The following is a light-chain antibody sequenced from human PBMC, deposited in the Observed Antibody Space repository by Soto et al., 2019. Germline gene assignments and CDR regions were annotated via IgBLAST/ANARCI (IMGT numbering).Light chain of an antibody. J-gene: IGKJ2*01. CDR2: LGS. V-gene: IGKV2-28*01. CDR3: VQALQTPYT. CDR1: QSLLYSNGYNY. Sequence: DIVMTQSPLSLPVTPGEPASISCRSSQSLLYSNGYNYLDWYLQKPGQSPQLLIYLGSSRASGVPDRFSGSGSGTDFILKISRVEAEDVGVYYCVQALQTPYTFGQGTKLEIK.